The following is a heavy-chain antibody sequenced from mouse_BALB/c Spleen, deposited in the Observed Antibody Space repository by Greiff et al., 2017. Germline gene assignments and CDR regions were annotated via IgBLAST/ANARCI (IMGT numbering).Heavy chain of an antibody. CDR2: IWAGGST. Sequence: VKLQESGPGLVAPSQSLSITCTVSGFSLTSYGVHWVRQPPGKGLEWLGVIWAGGSTNYNSALMSRLSISKDNSKSQVFLKMNSLQTDDTAMYYCARDMVRPYYYAMDYWGQGTSVTVSS. CDR3: ARDMVRPYYYAMDY. V-gene: IGHV2-9*02. CDR1: GFSLTSYG. J-gene: IGHJ4*01. D-gene: IGHD2-1*01.